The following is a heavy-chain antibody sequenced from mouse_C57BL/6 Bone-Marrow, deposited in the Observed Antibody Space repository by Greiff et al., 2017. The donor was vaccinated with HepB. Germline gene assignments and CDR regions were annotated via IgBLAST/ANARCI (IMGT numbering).Heavy chain of an antibody. Sequence: VMLVESDAELVKPGASVKISCKVSGYTFTDHTIHWMKQRPEQGLEWIGYIYPRDGSTKYNEKFMCKGTLTADKSSSTAYMQLNILTSEYSAVYFCARRTTVHYYAMDYWSQGTSVTVSS. J-gene: IGHJ4*01. V-gene: IGHV1-78*01. CDR2: IYPRDGST. D-gene: IGHD1-1*01. CDR3: ARRTTVHYYAMDY. CDR1: GYTFTDHT.